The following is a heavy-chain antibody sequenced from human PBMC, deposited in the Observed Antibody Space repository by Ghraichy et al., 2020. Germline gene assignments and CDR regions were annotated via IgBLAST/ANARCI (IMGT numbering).Heavy chain of an antibody. CDR2: IYDSGST. D-gene: IGHD1-26*01. Sequence: SETLSLTCIVSGGSVSSGSYYWSWIRQPPGKGLEWIGYIYDSGSTDYNPSLKSRVTIAADTSKNQFSLKLSPVTAADTAVYYCARGRIVGVTGYYFDNWGQGTLGTVAS. CDR3: ARGRIVGVTGYYFDN. CDR1: GGSVSSGSYY. J-gene: IGHJ4*02. V-gene: IGHV4-61*01.